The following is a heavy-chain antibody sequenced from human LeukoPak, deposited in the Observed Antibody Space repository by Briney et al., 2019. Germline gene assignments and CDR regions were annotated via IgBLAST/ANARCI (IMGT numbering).Heavy chain of an antibody. CDR3: AHIMITFGGVLRDDAFDV. J-gene: IGHJ3*01. Sequence: SGPALANPPQTLTLTCSFSGFSLITSGVGVGWIRQSPGKALEWVAIIYWDNDKRYSPYLNNRLSITKDTSNNQVVLTMTNMDPVDTGTYFCAHIMITFGGVLRDDAFDVWGPGTVVTVSP. CDR1: GFSLITSGVG. CDR2: IYWDNDK. D-gene: IGHD3-16*01. V-gene: IGHV2-5*02.